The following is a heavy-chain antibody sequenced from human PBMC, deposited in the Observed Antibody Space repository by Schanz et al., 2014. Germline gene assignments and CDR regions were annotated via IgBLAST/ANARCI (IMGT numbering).Heavy chain of an antibody. CDR2: IWYDGSNE. D-gene: IGHD3-9*01. V-gene: IGHV3-33*06. J-gene: IGHJ4*02. CDR3: AKDHAGSDILTALGN. CDR1: GFTFSNHG. Sequence: QVQLVESGGGVVQPGRSLRLSCAASGFTFSNHGMHWVRQSPGKGLEWVALIWYDGSNEYYADSVKGRFTISRDNSKNTVYLQMNSLRAEDTAVYYCAKDHAGSDILTALGNWGQGTLVTVSS.